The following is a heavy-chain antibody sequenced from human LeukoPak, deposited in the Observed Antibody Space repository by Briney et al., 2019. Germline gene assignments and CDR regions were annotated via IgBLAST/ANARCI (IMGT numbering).Heavy chain of an antibody. J-gene: IGHJ5*02. V-gene: IGHV1-69*05. CDR2: IIPIFGTA. Sequence: SVKVSCKASGGTFSSYAISWVRQAPGQGLEWMGGIIPIFGTANYAQKFQGRVTITTDESTSTAYMELSSLRSEDTAVYYCARSVPVVDPTIVVPAAIGGGWFDPWGQGTLVTVSS. CDR3: ARSVPVVDPTIVVPAAIGGGWFDP. D-gene: IGHD2-2*02. CDR1: GGTFSSYA.